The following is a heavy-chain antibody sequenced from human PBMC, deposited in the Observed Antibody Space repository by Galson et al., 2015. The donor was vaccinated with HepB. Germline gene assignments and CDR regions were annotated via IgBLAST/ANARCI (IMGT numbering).Heavy chain of an antibody. CDR3: ARELVGVYGSFDL. V-gene: IGHV3-13*01. CDR2: IGTAGDT. J-gene: IGHJ2*01. D-gene: IGHD2-8*01. Sequence: WVSAIGTAGDTYYPGSVKGRFTISRENAKNSLYLQMNSLRAGDTAVYYCARELVGVYGSFDLWGRGTLVTVSS.